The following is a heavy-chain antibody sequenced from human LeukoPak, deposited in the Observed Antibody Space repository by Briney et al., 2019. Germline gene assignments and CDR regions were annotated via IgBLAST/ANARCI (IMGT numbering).Heavy chain of an antibody. D-gene: IGHD1-1*01. CDR2: IDPSDTDT. CDR1: GYSFTRNW. J-gene: IGHJ3*02. V-gene: IGHV5-51*01. Sequence: GESLKISCQSSGYSFTRNWIGWVRQMPGKGLEWMAIIDPSDTDTTKYSPSFEGHVTISVDTSVSTAYLHWSSLRASDTALYYCARHRGWNDDDAFDIWGQGTMVTVSS. CDR3: ARHRGWNDDDAFDI.